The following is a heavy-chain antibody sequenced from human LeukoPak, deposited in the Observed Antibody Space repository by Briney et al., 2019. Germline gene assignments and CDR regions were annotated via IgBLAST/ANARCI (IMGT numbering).Heavy chain of an antibody. D-gene: IGHD2-21*02. CDR1: GGTFSSYA. Sequence: SVKVSCKASGGTFSSYAISWVRQAPGQGLEWMGRIIPILGIANYAQKFQGRVTITADKSTSTAYMELSSLRSEDTAVYYCAREYSVTGDAFDIWGQGTMVTVSS. CDR2: IIPILGIA. V-gene: IGHV1-69*04. J-gene: IGHJ3*02. CDR3: AREYSVTGDAFDI.